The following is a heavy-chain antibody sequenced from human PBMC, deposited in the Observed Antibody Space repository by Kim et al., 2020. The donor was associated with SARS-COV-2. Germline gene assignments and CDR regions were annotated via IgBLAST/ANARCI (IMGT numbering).Heavy chain of an antibody. V-gene: IGHV4-59*08. CDR1: GGSISSYY. CDR3: ARHGTTLEYYYYGMDV. J-gene: IGHJ6*02. D-gene: IGHD1-7*01. Sequence: SETLSLTCTVSGGSISSYYWSWIRQPPGKGLEWIGYIYYSGSTNYNPSLKSRVTISVDTSKNQFSLKLSSVTAADTAVYYCARHGTTLEYYYYGMDVWGQGTTCTVSS. CDR2: IYYSGST.